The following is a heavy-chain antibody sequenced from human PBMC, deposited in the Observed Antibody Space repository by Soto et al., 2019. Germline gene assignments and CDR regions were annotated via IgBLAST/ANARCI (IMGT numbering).Heavy chain of an antibody. CDR2: ISAYNGNT. CDR1: GNTFTSYG. D-gene: IGHD3-16*01. V-gene: IGHV1-18*01. Sequence: QVQLVQSGAEVKKPGASVKVSCKASGNTFTSYGISCVRQAPGQGLEWMGWISAYNGNTNYAQKLQGRVTMSTDTSRSTVYMARRSLRSDDTAVYYCARQGEGRYYYGMDVWGQGTTVTVSS. J-gene: IGHJ6*02. CDR3: ARQGEGRYYYGMDV.